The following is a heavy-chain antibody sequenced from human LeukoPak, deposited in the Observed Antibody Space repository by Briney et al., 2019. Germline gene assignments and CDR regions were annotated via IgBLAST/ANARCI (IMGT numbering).Heavy chain of an antibody. Sequence: GRSLRLSCAASGFGMHWVRQAPGKGLEWVAIIWYDGSNKYYPDSVKGRFTISRDNSKNTLYLQMNSLRAEDTAVYYCARDLMGEDNYWGQGTLVTVSS. CDR2: IWYDGSNK. CDR1: GFG. CDR3: ARDLMGEDNY. V-gene: IGHV3-33*01. J-gene: IGHJ4*02. D-gene: IGHD1-26*01.